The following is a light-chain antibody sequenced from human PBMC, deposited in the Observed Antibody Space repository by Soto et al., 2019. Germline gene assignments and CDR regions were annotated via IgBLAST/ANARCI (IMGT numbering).Light chain of an antibody. Sequence: QSALSQPRSVSGSPGQSVTISCTGTSGDVGGYNYVSWYQQNPGKAPKLMIYYVTERPSGVPDRFSGSKSGNTASLTISGLQAEDEADYYCSSYTSSSTRVFGTGTKLTVL. J-gene: IGLJ1*01. CDR2: YVT. CDR1: SGDVGGYNY. V-gene: IGLV2-11*01. CDR3: SSYTSSSTRV.